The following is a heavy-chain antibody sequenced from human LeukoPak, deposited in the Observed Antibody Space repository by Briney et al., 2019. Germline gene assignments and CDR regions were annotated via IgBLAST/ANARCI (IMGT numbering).Heavy chain of an antibody. Sequence: PSETLSLTCAVYGGSFSGYYWSWIRQPPGKGLEWIGEINRSGSTNYNPSLKSRVTISVDTSKNQFSLKLSSVTAADTAVYYCARAAAYSSGWYWGQGTLVTVSS. V-gene: IGHV4-34*01. CDR1: GGSFSGYY. CDR2: INRSGST. D-gene: IGHD6-19*01. J-gene: IGHJ4*02. CDR3: ARAAAYSSGWY.